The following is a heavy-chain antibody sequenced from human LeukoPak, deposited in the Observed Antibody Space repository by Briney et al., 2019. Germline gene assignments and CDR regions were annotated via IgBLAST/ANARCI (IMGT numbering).Heavy chain of an antibody. Sequence: SETLSLTCTVSGGSISIYYWTWIRQPAGQGLEWIGRIYTSGSTNYNPSLKSRVTMSVDTSKNQFSLELSSVTAADTAVYYCARAVVATTYYFDYWGQGTLVTVSS. J-gene: IGHJ4*02. CDR2: IYTSGST. D-gene: IGHD5-12*01. CDR3: ARAVVATTYYFDY. CDR1: GGSISIYY. V-gene: IGHV4-4*07.